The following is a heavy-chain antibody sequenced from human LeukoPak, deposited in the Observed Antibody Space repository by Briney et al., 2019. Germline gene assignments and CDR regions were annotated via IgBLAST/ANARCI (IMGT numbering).Heavy chain of an antibody. CDR2: IIPIFGTA. J-gene: IGHJ4*02. D-gene: IGHD3-22*01. CDR1: GGTFSSYA. V-gene: IGHV1-69*05. Sequence: SVKVSCKASGGTFSSYAISWVRQAPGQGLEWMGRIIPIFGTANYAQKFQDRVTITTDESTSTAYMELSSLRSEDTAVYYCARDRSWGGDSSGSTYDYWGQGTLVTVSS. CDR3: ARDRSWGGDSSGSTYDY.